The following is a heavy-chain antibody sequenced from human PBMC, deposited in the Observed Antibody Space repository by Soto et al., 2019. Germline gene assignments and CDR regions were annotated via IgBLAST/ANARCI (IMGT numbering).Heavy chain of an antibody. D-gene: IGHD2-8*02. V-gene: IGHV1-2*02. J-gene: IGHJ5*02. Sequence: QVQLVQSGAAVQKPGASVKVSCTASGYTFTCYYMHWVRQAPGQGLEWMGWINPNSGGTKYAQKFQGRVNLTRDTSNSTAYLELSRLRSDDTAVYSCARVIADVWSGWFDRWGQGTLVTVS. CDR1: GYTFTCYY. CDR3: ARVIADVWSGWFDR. CDR2: INPNSGGT.